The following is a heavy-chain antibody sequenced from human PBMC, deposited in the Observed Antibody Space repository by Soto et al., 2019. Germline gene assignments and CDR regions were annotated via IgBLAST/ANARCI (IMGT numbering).Heavy chain of an antibody. Sequence: PGGSLRLSCAASGFTFSSYAMHWVRQAPGKGLEWVAVISYDGSNKYYADSVKGRFTISRDNSKNTLYLQMNSLRADDTAVYYCARDSHCGGDCSLYYFDYWGQGTLVTVSS. CDR3: ARDSHCGGDCSLYYFDY. J-gene: IGHJ4*02. D-gene: IGHD2-21*02. CDR2: ISYDGSNK. CDR1: GFTFSSYA. V-gene: IGHV3-30-3*01.